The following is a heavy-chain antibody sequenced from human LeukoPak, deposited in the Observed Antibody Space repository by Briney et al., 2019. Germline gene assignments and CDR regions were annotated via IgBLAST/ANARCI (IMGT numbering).Heavy chain of an antibody. D-gene: IGHD3-10*01. J-gene: IGHJ6*03. Sequence: GGSLRLSCAASGFTFSSYSMNWVRQAPGKGLEWVSSISSSSSYIYYADSVKGRFTISRDNAKNSLYLQMNSLRAEDTAVYYCARDEVGTALWFGELFYYYYMDVWGKGTTVTVSS. V-gene: IGHV3-21*01. CDR2: ISSSSSYI. CDR1: GFTFSSYS. CDR3: ARDEVGTALWFGELFYYYYMDV.